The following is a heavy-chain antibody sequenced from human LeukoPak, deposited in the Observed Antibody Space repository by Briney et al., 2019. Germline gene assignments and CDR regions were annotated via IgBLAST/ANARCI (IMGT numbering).Heavy chain of an antibody. CDR2: FRGSGGST. J-gene: IGHJ4*02. CDR1: GFTLSRYA. V-gene: IGHV3-23*01. Sequence: PGGSLTLLCAVSGFTLSRYAMSWVRQARGRGLEGVSSFRGSGGSTYYADSVNGRFTISRDNSKSTLYLQMNSLRAEDTTVYYCAKDFARQQLVTTEFDCWGQGTLVTVSS. D-gene: IGHD6-13*01. CDR3: AKDFARQQLVTTEFDC.